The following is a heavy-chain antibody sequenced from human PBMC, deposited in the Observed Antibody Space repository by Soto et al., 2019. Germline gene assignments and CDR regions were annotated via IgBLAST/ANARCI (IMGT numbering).Heavy chain of an antibody. J-gene: IGHJ6*02. V-gene: IGHV3-74*01. Sequence: GGSLRLSCAASGFTFSNYWMHWVRQAPGKGLVWVSRINTDGTITHYAASVKGRFTISRDNAKNTLYLQMNSLRAEDTAVFYCARGKSPRSGGSMDVWGQGTTVTVSS. CDR2: INTDGTIT. CDR1: GFTFSNYW. D-gene: IGHD3-16*01. CDR3: ARGKSPRSGGSMDV.